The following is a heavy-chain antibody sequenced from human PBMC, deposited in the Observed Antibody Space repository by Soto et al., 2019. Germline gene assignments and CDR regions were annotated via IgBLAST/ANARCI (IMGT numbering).Heavy chain of an antibody. CDR3: ARGSSSGSYCSGGSCLYGMDV. J-gene: IGHJ6*02. V-gene: IGHV4-34*01. D-gene: IGHD2-15*01. CDR1: GGSFSGYY. CDR2: INHSGST. Sequence: PSETLSLTCAVYGGSFSGYYWSWIRQPPGKGLEWIGEINHSGSTNYNPSLKSRVTISVDTSKNQFSLKLSSVTAADTAVYYCARGSSSGSYCSGGSCLYGMDVWGQGTTVTVSS.